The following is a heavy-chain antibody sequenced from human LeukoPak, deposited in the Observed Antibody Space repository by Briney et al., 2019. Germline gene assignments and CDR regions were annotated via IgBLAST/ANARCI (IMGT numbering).Heavy chain of an antibody. CDR2: IYTSGST. V-gene: IGHV4-4*07. CDR3: ARERLGYDSSGYQIDY. J-gene: IGHJ4*02. D-gene: IGHD3-22*01. Sequence: SETLSLTCTVSGGSISSYYWSWIRQPAGKGLEWIGRIYTSGSTNYNPSLKSRVTISVDTSKNQFSLKLSSVTAADTAVYYCARERLGYDSSGYQIDYWGQGTLVTVSS. CDR1: GGSISSYY.